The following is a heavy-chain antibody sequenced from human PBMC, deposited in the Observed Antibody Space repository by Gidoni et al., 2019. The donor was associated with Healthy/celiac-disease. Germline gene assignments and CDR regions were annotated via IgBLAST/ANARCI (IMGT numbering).Heavy chain of an antibody. V-gene: IGHV3-7*01. CDR3: ARDAYYDFWSGYYYMDV. CDR2: IKQDGSEK. Sequence: EVQLVESGGGLVQPGGSLRLSCAASGFTFSSYWMSWVRQAPGKGLEWVANIKQDGSEKYYVDSVKGRFTISRDNAKNSLYLQMNSLRAEDTAVYYCARDAYYDFWSGYYYMDVWGKGTTVTVSS. D-gene: IGHD3-3*01. CDR1: GFTFSSYW. J-gene: IGHJ6*03.